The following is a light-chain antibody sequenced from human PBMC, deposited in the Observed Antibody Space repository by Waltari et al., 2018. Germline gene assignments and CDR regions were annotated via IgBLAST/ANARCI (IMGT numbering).Light chain of an antibody. CDR1: QSVSTY. CDR3: QHRFNWPLT. V-gene: IGKV3-11*01. CDR2: DAS. Sequence: EIVLTQSPATLSLSPADGATLSCRASQSVSTYLAWYPEKPGQAPRLLIYDASNRATGIPARFSGSGSGTDFTLTISGLEPEDSAVYYCQHRFNWPLTFGGGTKVEIK. J-gene: IGKJ4*01.